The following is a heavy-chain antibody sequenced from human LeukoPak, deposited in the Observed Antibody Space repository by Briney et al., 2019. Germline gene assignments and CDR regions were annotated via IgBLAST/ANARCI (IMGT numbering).Heavy chain of an antibody. CDR3: ARGPIAAAALNWFDP. J-gene: IGHJ5*02. V-gene: IGHV1-8*01. CDR1: GYTFISYD. CDR2: MNPKSGNT. D-gene: IGHD6-13*01. Sequence: ASVKVSCKASGYTFISYDINWVRQATGQGLEWMGWMNPKSGNTGYAQKFQGRVTMTRNTSISTAYMELSSLRSEDTAVYYCARGPIAAAALNWFDPWGQGTLVIVSS.